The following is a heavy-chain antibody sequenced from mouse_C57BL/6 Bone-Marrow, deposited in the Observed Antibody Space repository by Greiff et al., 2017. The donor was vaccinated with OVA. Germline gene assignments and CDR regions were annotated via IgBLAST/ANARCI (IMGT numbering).Heavy chain of an antibody. CDR1: GYAFTNYL. CDR3: ARAGITMVNFDY. CDR2: INPGSGGT. J-gene: IGHJ2*01. D-gene: IGHD1-1*02. Sequence: VQLQQSGAELVRPGTSVKVSCKASGYAFTNYLIEWVKQRPGQGLEWIGVINPGSGGTNYNEKFKGKATLTADKSSSTAYMQLSSLTSEDSAVYFCARAGITMVNFDYWGQGTTLTVSS. V-gene: IGHV1-54*01.